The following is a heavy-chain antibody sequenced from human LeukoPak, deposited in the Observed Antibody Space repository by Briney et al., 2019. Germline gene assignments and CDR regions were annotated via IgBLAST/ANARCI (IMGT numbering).Heavy chain of an antibody. J-gene: IGHJ5*02. Sequence: PGGSLRLSCAASGFTFSSYWMHWVRQAPGKGLVWVSRINSDGSSTSYADSVKGRFTISRDNAKNTLYLQMNSLRAEDTAVYYCARAPDWLPHNSWFDPWGQETLVTVSS. CDR1: GFTFSSYW. D-gene: IGHD3-9*01. CDR3: ARAPDWLPHNSWFDP. V-gene: IGHV3-74*01. CDR2: INSDGSST.